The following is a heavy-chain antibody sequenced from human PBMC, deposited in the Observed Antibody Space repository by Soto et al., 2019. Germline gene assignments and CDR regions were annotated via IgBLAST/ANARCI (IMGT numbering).Heavy chain of an antibody. D-gene: IGHD6-13*01. J-gene: IGHJ4*02. V-gene: IGHV4-39*07. Sequence: SETLSLTCTVSGGSTSSSSYQWVWIRQPPGKGLEWIGNVYYNGNTYYNPSLKSRVTISVDTSKNQFSLKLSSVTAADTAVYYCARDSLIAAAGIDYWGQGTLVTVSS. CDR2: VYYNGNT. CDR3: ARDSLIAAAGIDY. CDR1: GGSTSSSSYQ.